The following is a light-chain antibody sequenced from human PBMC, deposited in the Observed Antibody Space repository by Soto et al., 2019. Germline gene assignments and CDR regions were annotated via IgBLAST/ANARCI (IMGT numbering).Light chain of an antibody. Sequence: DIQMTQSPSTLSASVGDRVTITCRASQSISSWLAWYQQKPGKAPKLLIYKASSLESGVPSRFSGSGSGTEFTLTISSLQPDDFATYYCQQYNSYSPWTFGQGTKADI. CDR1: QSISSW. CDR2: KAS. CDR3: QQYNSYSPWT. V-gene: IGKV1-5*03. J-gene: IGKJ1*01.